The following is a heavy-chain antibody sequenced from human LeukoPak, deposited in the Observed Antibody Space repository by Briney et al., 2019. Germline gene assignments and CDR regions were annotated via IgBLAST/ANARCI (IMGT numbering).Heavy chain of an antibody. CDR3: ASLEKDA. CDR2: ISSTGTP. Sequence: GGSLRLSCAASGFTFSSYGMSWVRQAPGKGLEWVSGISSTGTPYYADSVKGRFTISRDNAKNSLYLQMNSLRAEDTAVYYCASLEKDAWGKGTTVTVSS. J-gene: IGHJ6*04. D-gene: IGHD5-24*01. CDR1: GFTFSSYG. V-gene: IGHV3-69-1*01.